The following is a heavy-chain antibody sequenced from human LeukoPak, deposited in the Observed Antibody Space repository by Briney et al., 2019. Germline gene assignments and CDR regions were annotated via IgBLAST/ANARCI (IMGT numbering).Heavy chain of an antibody. V-gene: IGHV3-30-3*01. D-gene: IGHD3-3*01. CDR1: GFTFSSYA. J-gene: IGHJ4*02. CDR2: ISYDGSNK. Sequence: GGSLRLSCAASGFTFSSYAMHWVRQAPGKGLEWVAVISYDGSNKYYADSVKGRFTISRDNSKNTLYPQMNSLRAEDTAVYYCARGAVLRFLEWLLFDYWGQGTLVTVSS. CDR3: ARGAVLRFLEWLLFDY.